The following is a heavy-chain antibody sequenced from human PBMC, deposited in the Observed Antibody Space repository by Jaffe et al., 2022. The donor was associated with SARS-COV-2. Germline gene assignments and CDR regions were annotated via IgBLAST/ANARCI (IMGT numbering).Heavy chain of an antibody. CDR2: VYDSGST. D-gene: IGHD3-10*01. Sequence: QVQLQESGPGLVKPSETLSLTCTVSGGSISSYYWSWIRQPPGKGLEWIGYVYDSGSTNYNPSLKSRVTISIDTSKNQFSLKLSSVTAADTAIYYCARSYGSGTYHKWGFDSWGQGTLVTVSS. J-gene: IGHJ4*02. V-gene: IGHV4-59*01. CDR3: ARSYGSGTYHKWGFDS. CDR1: GGSISSYY.